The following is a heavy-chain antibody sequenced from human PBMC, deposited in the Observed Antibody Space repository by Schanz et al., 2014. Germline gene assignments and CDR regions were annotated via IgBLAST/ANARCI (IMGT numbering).Heavy chain of an antibody. CDR3: AKDPHKDYGGKPQTFDI. CDR1: GFTFRGHA. D-gene: IGHD4-17*01. Sequence: QVQLVESGGGVVQPGTSLRLSCAASGFTFRGHAMHWVRQAPGQGLEKVAVTSTDGTKTYYAASVRGRFTISRDNAKNSVYLQMNSLRAEDTALYYCAKDPHKDYGGKPQTFDIWGQGTMVTVSS. J-gene: IGHJ3*02. CDR2: TSTDGTKT. V-gene: IGHV3-30*04.